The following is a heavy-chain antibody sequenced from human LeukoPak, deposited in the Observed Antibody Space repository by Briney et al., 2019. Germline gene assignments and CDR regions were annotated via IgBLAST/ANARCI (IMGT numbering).Heavy chain of an antibody. V-gene: IGHV1-2*02. Sequence: ASVKVSCKASGYTFTGFCIHWVRQAPGQGLEWMGWLNPNSGGTNYAQNFQGRVTMTRDTSISTGYMELSRLRSDDTAVYYCARGLDNYSGSGSYYNGDPLFQHWGQGTLVTVSP. D-gene: IGHD3-10*01. CDR2: LNPNSGGT. CDR1: GYTFTGFC. CDR3: ARGLDNYSGSGSYYNGDPLFQH. J-gene: IGHJ1*01.